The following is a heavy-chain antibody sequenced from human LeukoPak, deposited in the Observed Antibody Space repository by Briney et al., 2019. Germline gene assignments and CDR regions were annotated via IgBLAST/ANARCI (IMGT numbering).Heavy chain of an antibody. CDR3: ATSEYYDRASGAPSFYFDY. Sequence: PSETLSLTCAVYGGSFSGYYWSWIRQPPGKGLEWIGEINHSGSTNYNPSLKSRVTISVDTSKNQFSLKLSSVTAADTAVYYCATSEYYDRASGAPSFYFDYWGQGTLVTVSS. J-gene: IGHJ4*02. D-gene: IGHD3-22*01. CDR1: GGSFSGYY. V-gene: IGHV4-34*01. CDR2: INHSGST.